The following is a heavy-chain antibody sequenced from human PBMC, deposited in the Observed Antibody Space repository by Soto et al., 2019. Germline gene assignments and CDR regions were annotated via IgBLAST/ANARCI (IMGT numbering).Heavy chain of an antibody. J-gene: IGHJ5*02. CDR3: ARAQFYSGSGNYNNLMFDA. CDR2: MYHSGTF. Sequence: SETLSLTCAVSGGSIGGVGYSWSWIRQPPGGGLEWIGYMYHSGTFLKSPSLKTRLTMSLYMSKNQFSLTLNSMTAADTAVYYCARAQFYSGSGNYNNLMFDAWGQGIQVTVSS. CDR1: GGSIGGVGYS. D-gene: IGHD3-10*01. V-gene: IGHV4-30-2*01.